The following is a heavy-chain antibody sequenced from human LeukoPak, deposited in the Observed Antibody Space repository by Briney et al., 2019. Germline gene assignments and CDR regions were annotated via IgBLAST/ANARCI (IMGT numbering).Heavy chain of an antibody. V-gene: IGHV3-23*01. CDR1: GFTLGSFA. J-gene: IGHJ6*02. CDR2: ISGSGAST. D-gene: IGHD5-12*01. Sequence: GGSLRLSCAASGFTLGSFAMNWVRQAPGKGLEWVSVISGSGASTYYADSVRGRFTISRDNSNNTLYLQMNSLRAEDSAVYYCANGAVDIVVTPPEGYFYYAMDVWGQGTTVSVSS. CDR3: ANGAVDIVVTPPEGYFYYAMDV.